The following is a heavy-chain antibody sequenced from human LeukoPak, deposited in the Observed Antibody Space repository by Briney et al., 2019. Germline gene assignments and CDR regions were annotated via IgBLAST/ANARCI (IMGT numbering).Heavy chain of an antibody. V-gene: IGHV1-69*05. Sequence: ASVKVSCKASGGTFSCYAISWVRQAPGQGLEWMGGIIPIFGTANYAQKFQGRVTITTDESTSTAYMELSSLRSEDTAVYYCARAGYSGSYYYFDYWGQGTLVTVSS. CDR2: IIPIFGTA. J-gene: IGHJ4*02. D-gene: IGHD1-26*01. CDR1: GGTFSCYA. CDR3: ARAGYSGSYYYFDY.